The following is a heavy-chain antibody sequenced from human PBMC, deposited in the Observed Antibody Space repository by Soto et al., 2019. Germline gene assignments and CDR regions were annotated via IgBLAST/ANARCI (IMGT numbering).Heavy chain of an antibody. Sequence: QVQLQESGPGLVKPSQTLSLTCTVSGGSISSGDYYWSWIRQPPGKGLEWIGYIYYSENTYYNPSLTSRVTILLHTSKNQYSLNLSSVTAADTAVYYCARVRIDHDESSGYYLLDYWAQGTLVTVSS. J-gene: IGHJ4*02. CDR1: GGSISSGDYY. V-gene: IGHV4-30-4*01. CDR3: ARVRIDHDESSGYYLLDY. CDR2: IYYSENT. D-gene: IGHD3-22*01.